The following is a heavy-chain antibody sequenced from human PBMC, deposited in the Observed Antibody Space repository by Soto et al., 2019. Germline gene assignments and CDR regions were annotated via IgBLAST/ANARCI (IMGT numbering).Heavy chain of an antibody. CDR3: ARDPTANRASVYFDL. D-gene: IGHD1-1*01. J-gene: IGHJ2*01. V-gene: IGHV1-18*04. CDR2: ISTERDLT. CDR1: GYTFTNYD. Sequence: QVRLVQSEGEVKKPGASVKVSCRASGYTFTNYDISWVRQVPGQGLEWMGWISTERDLTKYAQKFQGRVTMTTDTFTNTAYMELKSLRFDDAAVYYCARDPTANRASVYFDLWGRGTLVNVSS.